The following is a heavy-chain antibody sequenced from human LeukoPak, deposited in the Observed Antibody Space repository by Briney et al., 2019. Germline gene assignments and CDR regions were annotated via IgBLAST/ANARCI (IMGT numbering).Heavy chain of an antibody. V-gene: IGHV3-7*01. CDR2: IKEDGSEE. Sequence: PGDSLRLSCVASGFTFTNHWMTWVRQAPGKGLDWVAKIKEDGSEEWFADSVKGRFSISRDNTRNSIFLHMDSLRSEDTAVYYCARDLPFQSSGYRPFDIWGRGTRVSVS. D-gene: IGHD3-22*01. CDR3: ARDLPFQSSGYRPFDI. J-gene: IGHJ4*02. CDR1: GFTFTNHW.